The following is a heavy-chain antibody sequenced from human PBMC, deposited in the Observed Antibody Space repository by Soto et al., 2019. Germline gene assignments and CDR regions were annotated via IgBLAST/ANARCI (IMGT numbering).Heavy chain of an antibody. CDR1: GFTFSSYS. D-gene: IGHD6-6*01. V-gene: IGHV3-30*18. Sequence: GGSLRLSCAASGFTFSSYSMNWVRQAPGKGLEWVAVMSNDGSNKYYADSVKGRFTISRDNSKNMLYLQMNSLRTEDTAVYYCAKGSSSVYYYYYGIDVWGQGTTVTVS. CDR3: AKGSSSVYYYYYGIDV. J-gene: IGHJ6*02. CDR2: MSNDGSNK.